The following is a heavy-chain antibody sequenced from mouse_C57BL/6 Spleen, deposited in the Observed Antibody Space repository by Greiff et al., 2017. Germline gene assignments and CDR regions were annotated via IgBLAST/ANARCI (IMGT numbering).Heavy chain of an antibody. J-gene: IGHJ4*01. Sequence: VQGVESGPGLVAPSQSLSITCTVSGFSLTSYAISWVRQPPGKGLEWLGVIWTGGGTNYNSALKSRLSISKDNTKSQVFLKMNSLQTDDTARYYCALQRDAMDYWGQGTSVTVSS. CDR2: IWTGGGT. CDR1: GFSLTSYA. V-gene: IGHV2-9-1*01. CDR3: ALQRDAMDY.